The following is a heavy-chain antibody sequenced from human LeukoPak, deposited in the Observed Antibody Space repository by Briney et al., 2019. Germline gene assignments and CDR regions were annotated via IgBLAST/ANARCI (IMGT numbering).Heavy chain of an antibody. V-gene: IGHV3-74*01. D-gene: IGHD3-22*01. CDR3: ARVGSTDSPHAFDI. CDR1: GFTFSSYW. Sequence: GGSLRVSCAASGFTFSSYWMDWVRRVPGKGLVWVSGINSDGRMTRYAESVKGRFTISRDNAKNTLYLQMSSLRAEDTAVYYCARVGSTDSPHAFDIWGQGTTVTVSS. J-gene: IGHJ3*02. CDR2: INSDGRMT.